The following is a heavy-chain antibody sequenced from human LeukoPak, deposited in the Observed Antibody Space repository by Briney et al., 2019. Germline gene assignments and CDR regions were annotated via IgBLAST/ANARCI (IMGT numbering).Heavy chain of an antibody. Sequence: GGSLRLSCAASGFTFSSYAMSWVRQAPGKGLEWVSAISGSGGSTYYAASGRGGFTFSGDNSKKRLYLQMTSLRAEHTAVYYCAKDMPDGGRYCDWLLSGDYFDYWGQGTLVTVSS. CDR2: ISGSGGST. D-gene: IGHD3-9*01. CDR1: GFTFSSYA. J-gene: IGHJ4*02. V-gene: IGHV3-23*01. CDR3: AKDMPDGGRYCDWLLSGDYFDY.